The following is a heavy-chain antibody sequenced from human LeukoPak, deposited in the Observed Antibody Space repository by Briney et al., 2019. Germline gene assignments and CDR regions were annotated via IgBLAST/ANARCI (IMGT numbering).Heavy chain of an antibody. CDR2: IYYSGST. V-gene: IGHV4-31*03. J-gene: IGHJ3*02. D-gene: IGHD3-3*01. CDR1: GGSISSGGYY. Sequence: SETLSLTCTVSGGSISSGGYYWSWIRQHPGKGLEWIGYIYYSGSTYYNPSLKSRVIISVDTSKNQFSLKLSSVTAADTAVYYCARELVLRQDFGRAFDIWGQGTMVTVSS. CDR3: ARELVLRQDFGRAFDI.